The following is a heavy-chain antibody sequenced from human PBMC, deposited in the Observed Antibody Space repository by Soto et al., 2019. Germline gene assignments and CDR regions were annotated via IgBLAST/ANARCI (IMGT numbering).Heavy chain of an antibody. J-gene: IGHJ4*02. D-gene: IGHD3-22*01. CDR3: ARGRTVRNYADDSSDYFYFFDY. CDR1: GDSISTFY. V-gene: IGHV4-59*01. CDR2: VYYTGST. Sequence: SETLSLTCTVSGDSISTFYWGWMRQSPGKELEWIGYVYYTGSTNYNPSLKSRVTISVDRSKNQFPLKLTPANAADTAVYYCARGRTVRNYADDSSDYFYFFDYWGQGTQVTVSS.